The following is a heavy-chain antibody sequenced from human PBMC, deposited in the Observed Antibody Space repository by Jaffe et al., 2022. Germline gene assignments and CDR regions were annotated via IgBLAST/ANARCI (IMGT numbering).Heavy chain of an antibody. CDR2: IYYSGST. CDR3: ARVARGVIIHAFDI. J-gene: IGHJ3*02. D-gene: IGHD3-10*01. Sequence: QVQLQESGPGLVKPSETLSLTCTVSGGSISSYYWSWIRQPPGKGLEWIGYIYYSGSTNYNPSLKSRVTISVDTSKNQFSLKLSSVTAADTAVYYCARVARGVIIHAFDIWGQGTMVTVSS. CDR1: GGSISSYY. V-gene: IGHV4-59*01.